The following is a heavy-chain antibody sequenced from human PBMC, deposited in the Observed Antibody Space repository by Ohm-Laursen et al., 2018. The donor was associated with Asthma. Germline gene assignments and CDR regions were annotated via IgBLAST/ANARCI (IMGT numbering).Heavy chain of an antibody. D-gene: IGHD3-3*01. CDR1: GYTFSRYS. CDR3: ARTPDDFWDDY. CDR2: IIGSGATT. Sequence: GSLRLSCAASGYTFSRYSIHWVRQIPGKGLEWVSAIIGSGATTYFADSVKGRFTISRDNSKNTLYLQMSSLRAEDTAVYYCARTPDDFWDDYWGQGTLVTVSS. V-gene: IGHV3-23*01. J-gene: IGHJ4*02.